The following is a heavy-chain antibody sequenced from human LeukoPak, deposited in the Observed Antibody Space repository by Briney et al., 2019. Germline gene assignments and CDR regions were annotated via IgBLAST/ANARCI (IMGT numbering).Heavy chain of an antibody. J-gene: IGHJ4*02. V-gene: IGHV1-2*02. Sequence: ASVKVSCKASGYTFTGYYMHWVRQAPGQGLEWMGWINPNSGGTNYAQKFQSRVTMTRDTSISTAYMELSRLRSDDTAVYYCARIPMATNEVDYWGQGTLVTVSS. D-gene: IGHD5-24*01. CDR2: INPNSGGT. CDR1: GYTFTGYY. CDR3: ARIPMATNEVDY.